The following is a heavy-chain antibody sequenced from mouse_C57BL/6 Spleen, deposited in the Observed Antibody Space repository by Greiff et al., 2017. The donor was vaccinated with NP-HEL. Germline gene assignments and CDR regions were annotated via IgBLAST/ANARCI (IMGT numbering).Heavy chain of an antibody. D-gene: IGHD3-2*02. CDR1: GYTFTDYY. CDR3: ASETAQATSY. V-gene: IGHV1-26*01. Sequence: VQLQQSGPELVKPGASVKISCKASGYTFTDYYMNWVKQSHGKSLEWIGDINPNNGGTSYNQKFKGKATLTVDKSSSTAYMELRSLTSEDSAVYYCASETAQATSYWGQGTTLTVSS. CDR2: INPNNGGT. J-gene: IGHJ2*01.